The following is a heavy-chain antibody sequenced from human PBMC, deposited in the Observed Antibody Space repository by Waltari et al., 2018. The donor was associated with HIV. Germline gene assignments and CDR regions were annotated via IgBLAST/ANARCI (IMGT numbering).Heavy chain of an antibody. V-gene: IGHV3-15*01. CDR3: TTDSHPGAFDI. CDR2: IKSKTDGGTT. CDR1: AFTLSNAC. Sequence: EVQLVESGGGLVKPGGSRILSCAASAFTLSNACITWVRPAPGKGLEWVGRIKSKTDGGTTDYAAPVKGRFTISRDDSKNTLYLQMNSLKTEDTAVYYCTTDSHPGAFDIWGQGTMVTVSS. J-gene: IGHJ3*02.